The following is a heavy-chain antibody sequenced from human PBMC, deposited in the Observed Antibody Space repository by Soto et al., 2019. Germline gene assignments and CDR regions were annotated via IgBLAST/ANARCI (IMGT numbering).Heavy chain of an antibody. V-gene: IGHV5-10-1*01. Sequence: PGESLKISCKGSGYNFPYYWISWVRQMPGKGLEWMGKIDPSDSNTKYSPSFQGHVIISVDKSINTAYLQWSSLKASDTAMYYCARPGSSSPYLDFDYWGQGTLVTVS. CDR2: IDPSDSNT. CDR3: ARPGSSSPYLDFDY. J-gene: IGHJ4*02. CDR1: GYNFPYYW. D-gene: IGHD6-13*01.